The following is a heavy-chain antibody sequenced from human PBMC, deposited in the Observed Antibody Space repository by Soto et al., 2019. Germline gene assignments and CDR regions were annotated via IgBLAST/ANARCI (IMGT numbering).Heavy chain of an antibody. CDR1: GFTFSSYS. CDR3: ARDQPGYSYGYGLGY. CDR2: ISSSSRYI. V-gene: IGHV3-21*01. Sequence: EVQLVESGGGLVKPGGSLRLSCAASGFTFSSYSMNWVRQAPGKGLEWVSSISSSSRYIYYADSVKGRFTISRDNAKNSLYLQMNSLGAEETAVYYCARDQPGYSYGYGLGYWGQGTLVTVSS. J-gene: IGHJ4*02. D-gene: IGHD5-18*01.